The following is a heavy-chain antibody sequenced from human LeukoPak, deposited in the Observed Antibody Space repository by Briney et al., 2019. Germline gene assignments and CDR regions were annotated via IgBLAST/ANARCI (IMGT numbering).Heavy chain of an antibody. J-gene: IGHJ6*03. CDR3: ARYSSSWYYGYYYYYMDV. Sequence: GGSLRLSCAASGFTLSSYEMNWVRQAPGKGLEWVSYISSSGSTIYYADSVKGRFTISRDNAKNSLYLQMNSLRAEDTAVYYCARYSSSWYYGYYYYYMDVWGKGTTVTISS. CDR1: GFTLSSYE. D-gene: IGHD6-13*01. CDR2: ISSSGSTI. V-gene: IGHV3-48*03.